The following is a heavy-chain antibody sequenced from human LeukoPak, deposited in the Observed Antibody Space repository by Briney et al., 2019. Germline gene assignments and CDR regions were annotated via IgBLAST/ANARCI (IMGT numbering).Heavy chain of an antibody. CDR1: GGSISSSSYY. Sequence: PSETLSLTCTVSGGSISSSSYYWGWIRQPPGKGLEWIGSIYYSGSTYYNPSLKSRVTISVDTSKNQFSLKLSSVTAADTAVYYCARHRGVLLWFDPWGQGTLVTVSS. D-gene: IGHD3-10*01. V-gene: IGHV4-39*01. J-gene: IGHJ5*02. CDR3: ARHRGVLLWFDP. CDR2: IYYSGST.